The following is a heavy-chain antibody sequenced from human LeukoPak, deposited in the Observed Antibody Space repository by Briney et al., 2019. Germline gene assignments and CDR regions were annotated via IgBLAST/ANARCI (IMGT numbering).Heavy chain of an antibody. CDR2: IYSDGST. D-gene: IGHD6-19*01. J-gene: IGHJ4*02. CDR1: GXTVRSNY. Sequence: GGSLRLSCAASGXTVRSNYMNWVRRAPGKGLEWVSVIYSDGSTYYADSVKGRFTISRDFSKNTLYLQMNSLRVEDTAVYYCARLTVSGQLDYWGQGTLVTVSS. CDR3: ARLTVSGQLDY. V-gene: IGHV3-66*01.